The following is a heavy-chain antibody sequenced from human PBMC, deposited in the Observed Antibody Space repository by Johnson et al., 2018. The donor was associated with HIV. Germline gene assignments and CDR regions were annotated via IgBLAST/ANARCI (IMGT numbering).Heavy chain of an antibody. CDR3: ARGWELLTPAFDI. J-gene: IGHJ3*02. CDR2: FYSGGST. D-gene: IGHD1-26*01. CDR1: GFTVSSNY. V-gene: IGHV3-66*03. Sequence: VQLVESGGGLIQPGGSLRLSCVASGFTVSSNYMSWVRQAPGKGLEWVSVFYSGGSTYYADSVKGRFTISRDNSKNTLYLQMGSLRAEDMAVYYCARGWELLTPAFDIWGQGTMVTVSS.